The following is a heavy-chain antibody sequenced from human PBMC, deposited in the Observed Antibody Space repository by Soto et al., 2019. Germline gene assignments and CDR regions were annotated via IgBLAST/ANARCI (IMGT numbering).Heavy chain of an antibody. CDR3: ARGLRVWAAAGIGWFDP. CDR1: GGSINNYY. V-gene: IGHV4-59*12. J-gene: IGHJ5*02. D-gene: IGHD6-13*01. Sequence: PSETLSLTCTVSGGSINNYYWSWIRQPPGKGLEWIGYIYYSGSTNYNPSLKSRVTISVDTSKNQFSLKLSSVTAADTAVYYCARGLRVWAAAGIGWFDPWGQGTLVTVSS. CDR2: IYYSGST.